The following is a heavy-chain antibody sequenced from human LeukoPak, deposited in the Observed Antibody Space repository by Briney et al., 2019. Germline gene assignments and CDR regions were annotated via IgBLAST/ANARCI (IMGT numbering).Heavy chain of an antibody. CDR1: GFTFSSNG. J-gene: IGHJ6*04. Sequence: GGSLRLSCAASGFTFSSNGIHWVRQAPGKGLEWVAVIWYDGSNKYYADSVKGRFTISRDNSKNTLYLQMNSLRAEDTAVYYCARDIVVVVAATRPIYYYYGMDVWGKGTTVTVSS. V-gene: IGHV3-33*01. CDR2: IWYDGSNK. D-gene: IGHD2-15*01. CDR3: ARDIVVVVAATRPIYYYYGMDV.